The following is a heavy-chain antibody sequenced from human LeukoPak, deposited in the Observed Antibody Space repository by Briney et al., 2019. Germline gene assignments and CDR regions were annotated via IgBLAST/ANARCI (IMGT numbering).Heavy chain of an antibody. CDR1: GFTFSSYA. D-gene: IGHD3-22*01. CDR2: ISYDGSNK. V-gene: IGHV3-30-3*01. Sequence: PGRSLRLSCAASGFTFSSYAMHWVRQAPGKGLEWVAVISYDGSNKYYADSVKGRFTISRDNSKNTLYLQMNSLRAEDTAVYYCARDPYYYDSSGYLDYWGQGTLVTVSS. J-gene: IGHJ4*02. CDR3: ARDPYYYDSSGYLDY.